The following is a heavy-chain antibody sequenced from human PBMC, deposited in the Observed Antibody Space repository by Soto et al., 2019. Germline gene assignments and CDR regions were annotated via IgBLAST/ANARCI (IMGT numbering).Heavy chain of an antibody. J-gene: IGHJ2*01. CDR1: GGSISSSSYY. D-gene: IGHD6-6*01. CDR2: IYYSGST. Sequence: SETLSLTCTVSGGSISSSSYYWGWIRQPPGKGLEWIGSIYYSGSTYYNPSLKSRVTISVDTSKNQFSLKLSSVTAADTAVYYCAINVRQYPWSFDLWGRGTLVTVSS. CDR3: AINVRQYPWSFDL. V-gene: IGHV4-39*01.